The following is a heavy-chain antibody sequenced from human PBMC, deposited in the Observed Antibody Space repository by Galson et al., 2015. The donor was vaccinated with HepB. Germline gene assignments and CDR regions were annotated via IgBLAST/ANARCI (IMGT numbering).Heavy chain of an antibody. Sequence: SLRLSCAASGFTFSSYTMNWVRQAPGKGLEWVSCITSSGTYIYYTDSVKGRFIISRDNAKNSLYLQMNSLRAEDTAVYYCARGGSYDFWRGHSDYWGPGTPVTVSS. D-gene: IGHD3-3*01. CDR2: ITSSGTYI. V-gene: IGHV3-21*01. CDR1: GFTFSSYT. CDR3: ARGGSYDFWRGHSDY. J-gene: IGHJ4*02.